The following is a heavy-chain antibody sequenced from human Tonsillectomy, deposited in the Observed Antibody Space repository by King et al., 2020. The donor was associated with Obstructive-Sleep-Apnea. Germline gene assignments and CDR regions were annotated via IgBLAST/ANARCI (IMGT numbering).Heavy chain of an antibody. CDR2: ITSISSYI. CDR1: GFTFSTYS. D-gene: IGHD3-10*01. CDR3: ARANGWGSYWH. V-gene: IGHV3-21*01. Sequence: VQLVESGGGLVKPGGSLRLSCVVSGFTFSTYSMNWVRQAPGKGLEWVSSITSISSYIYYADSVKGRFTNSRDNAKNSLYLQMNSLRAEDTAEYYCARANGWGSYWHWGQGSLVTVSS. J-gene: IGHJ4*02.